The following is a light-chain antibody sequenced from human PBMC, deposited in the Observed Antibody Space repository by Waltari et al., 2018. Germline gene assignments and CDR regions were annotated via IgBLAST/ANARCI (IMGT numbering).Light chain of an antibody. J-gene: IGLJ2*01. CDR1: NSNIGSNH. CDR2: YTN. Sequence: QSVLTQPPSVSGAPGQSVTISCSGSNSNIGSNHVYWYQQLPGTAPKLLIYYTNQRPSGVPHRFSGSQSGTSASLAITGLRSEDEAEYYCAAWDSSLTSGLFGGGTRLTVL. V-gene: IGLV1-47*02. CDR3: AAWDSSLTSGL.